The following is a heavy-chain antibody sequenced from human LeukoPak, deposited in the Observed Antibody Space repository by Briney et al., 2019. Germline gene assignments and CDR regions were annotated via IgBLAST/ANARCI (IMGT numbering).Heavy chain of an antibody. CDR1: GGSISSHY. CDR2: IHYSGST. D-gene: IGHD3-3*01. Sequence: SETLSLTCFVSGGSISSHYWSWIRQPPGKGLEWIGYIHYSGSTNYNPSLNSRVTISIDTSKNQFSLRLSSVTAADTAVYYCARQMNTMTADYWGQGTLVTVSS. V-gene: IGHV4-59*08. J-gene: IGHJ4*02. CDR3: ARQMNTMTADY.